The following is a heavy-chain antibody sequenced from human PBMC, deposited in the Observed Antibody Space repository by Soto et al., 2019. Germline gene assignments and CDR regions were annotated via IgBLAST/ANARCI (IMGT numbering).Heavy chain of an antibody. CDR2: ISGSGATT. CDR3: TKGGIPRRYNIPKVDFDY. Sequence: GGSLRLSCAASGFIFSNYAMSWVRQAPGKGLEWVSAISGSGATTYYPDSVKGRFTISRDNSKNTLYLQMDSLRAEDTAVYYCTKGGIPRRYNIPKVDFDYWGQGSLVTVSS. J-gene: IGHJ4*02. CDR1: GFIFSNYA. D-gene: IGHD1-1*01. V-gene: IGHV3-23*01.